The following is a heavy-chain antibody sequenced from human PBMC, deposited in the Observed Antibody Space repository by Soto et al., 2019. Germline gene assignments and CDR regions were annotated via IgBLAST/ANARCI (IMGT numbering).Heavy chain of an antibody. CDR2: IIPIFGTA. Sequence: SVKVSCKASGGTFSSYAISWVRQAPGQGLEWMGGIIPIFGTANYAQKFQGRVTITADKSTSTAYMELSSLRSEDTAVYYCARDPYCSSTSCPGRYFDYWGQGTLVTVSS. CDR3: ARDPYCSSTSCPGRYFDY. V-gene: IGHV1-69*06. CDR1: GGTFSSYA. D-gene: IGHD2-2*01. J-gene: IGHJ4*02.